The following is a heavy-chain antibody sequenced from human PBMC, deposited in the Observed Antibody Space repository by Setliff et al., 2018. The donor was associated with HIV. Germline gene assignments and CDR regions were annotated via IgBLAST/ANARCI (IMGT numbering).Heavy chain of an antibody. D-gene: IGHD3-10*01. CDR1: GGSISSHY. CDR2: VYHSGTGTI. J-gene: IGHJ4*02. Sequence: SETLSLTCTVSGGSISSHYWSWIRQSPGNGLEWIGYVYHSGTGTIRYNPSLKSRVTISVDASKSQFSLKLNSMTAADTAVYYCARGGYYYDSGSSFDSWGQGTLVTVSS. V-gene: IGHV4-59*11. CDR3: ARGGYYYDSGSSFDS.